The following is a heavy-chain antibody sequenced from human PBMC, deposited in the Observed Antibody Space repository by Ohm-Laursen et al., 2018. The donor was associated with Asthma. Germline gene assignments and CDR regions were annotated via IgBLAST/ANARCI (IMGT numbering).Heavy chain of an antibody. CDR2: IDWDDDK. Sequence: STQTLTLTCTFSGFSLSTSGMCVSWIRQPPGKALEWLALIDWDDDKYYSTSLKTRLTISKDTSKNQVVLTMTNMDPVDTATYYCARTYYYDSSGYFQFDYWGQGTLVTASS. J-gene: IGHJ4*02. CDR1: GFSLSTSGMC. CDR3: ARTYYYDSSGYFQFDY. D-gene: IGHD3-22*01. V-gene: IGHV2-70*01.